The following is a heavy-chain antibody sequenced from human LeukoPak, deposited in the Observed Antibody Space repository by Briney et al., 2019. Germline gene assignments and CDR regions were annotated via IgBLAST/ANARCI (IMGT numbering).Heavy chain of an antibody. CDR3: ARNSGWYVYDY. CDR2: IYYSGST. Sequence: SETLSLTCTVSGGSISSYYWSWIRQPPGKGLEWIGYIYYSGSTNYNPSLKSRVTMSADTSKNQFSLKLSSVTAADTAIYYCARNSGWYVYDYWGQGILVTVSS. V-gene: IGHV4-59*08. J-gene: IGHJ4*02. D-gene: IGHD6-19*01. CDR1: GGSISSYY.